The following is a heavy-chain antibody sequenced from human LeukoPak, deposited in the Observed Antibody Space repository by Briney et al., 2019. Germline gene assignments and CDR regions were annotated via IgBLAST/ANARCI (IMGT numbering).Heavy chain of an antibody. CDR3: ARDYGDAFDY. CDR1: GFTFSSYG. CDR2: ISYDGSIK. J-gene: IGHJ4*02. Sequence: GGSLRLSCAASGFTFSSYGMHWVRQAPGKGLEWVAVISYDGSIKYYADSVKGRFTISRDNSKNTLYLQMNSLRAEDTAVYYCARDYGDAFDYWGQGTLVTVSS. V-gene: IGHV3-30*03. D-gene: IGHD4-17*01.